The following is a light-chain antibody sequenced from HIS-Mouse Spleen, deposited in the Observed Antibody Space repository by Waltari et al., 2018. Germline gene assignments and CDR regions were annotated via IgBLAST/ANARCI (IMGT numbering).Light chain of an antibody. Sequence: AIRMTQSPSSFSASTGDRVTITCRASQGISSYLAWYQQKPGKAPKLLIYAASTLQSGVPSRFSGSGSGTDFTLTISCLQSEDFATYYCQQYYSYRFTFGPRTKVDIK. CDR2: AAS. J-gene: IGKJ3*01. CDR1: QGISSY. V-gene: IGKV1-8*01. CDR3: QQYYSYRFT.